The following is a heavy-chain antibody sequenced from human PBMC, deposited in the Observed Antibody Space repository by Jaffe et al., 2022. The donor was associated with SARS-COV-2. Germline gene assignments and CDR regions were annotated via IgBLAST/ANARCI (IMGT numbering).Heavy chain of an antibody. CDR2: INAGNGHT. V-gene: IGHV1-3*01. CDR1: GYTFTTYA. J-gene: IGHJ1*01. CDR3: ARNYYDSSGYLTEFFQH. Sequence: QVQLVQSGAEVKKPGASVKVSCKTSGYTFTTYAIHWVRQAPGQRLEWMGWINAGNGHTKYSQKFQGRVTITRDTSASTAYMELSSLRSEDTAVYYCARNYYDSSGYLTEFFQHWGQGTLVTVSS. D-gene: IGHD3-22*01.